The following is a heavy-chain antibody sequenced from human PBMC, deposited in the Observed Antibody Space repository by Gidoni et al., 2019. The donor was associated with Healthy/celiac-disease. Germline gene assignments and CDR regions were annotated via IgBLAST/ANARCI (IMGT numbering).Heavy chain of an antibody. CDR2: IYTSGST. D-gene: IGHD2-21*02. CDR3: ARGGGMFAVTATAFDI. V-gene: IGHV4-4*07. J-gene: IGHJ3*02. Sequence: QVQLQESGPGLVKPSETLSLTCTVSGGSISSYYWSWIRQPAGKGLEWIGRIYTSGSTNYNPSLKSRVTMSVDTSKNQFSLKLSSGTAADTAVYYCARGGGMFAVTATAFDIWGQGTMVTVSS. CDR1: GGSISSYY.